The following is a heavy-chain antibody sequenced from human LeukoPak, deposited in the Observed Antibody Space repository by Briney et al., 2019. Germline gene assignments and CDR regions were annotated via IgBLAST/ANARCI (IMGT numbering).Heavy chain of an antibody. CDR2: ISYDGSNK. D-gene: IGHD4-23*01. CDR3: ARDGKGGKGGLFDY. Sequence: GRSLTLTCAISGYSVSSTSIAWNWQAPGKGLEWVAVISYDGSNKYYADSVKGRFTISRDKSKNTLYLQMNSLRAEDPAVYYCARDGKGGKGGLFDYWGQGTLVTVSS. V-gene: IGHV3-30-3*01. J-gene: IGHJ4*02. CDR1: GYSVSSTS.